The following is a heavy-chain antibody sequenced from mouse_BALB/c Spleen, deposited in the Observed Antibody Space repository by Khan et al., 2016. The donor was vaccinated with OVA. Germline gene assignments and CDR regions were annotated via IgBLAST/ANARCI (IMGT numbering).Heavy chain of an antibody. CDR1: GFTFSNYA. CDR3: ARELFTTVVATAFAY. J-gene: IGHJ3*01. D-gene: IGHD1-1*01. CDR2: ISSGDSYT. V-gene: IGHV5-9-3*01. Sequence: EVELVESGGGVVKPGGSLKLSCAASGFTFSNYAMSWVRQTPEKRLEWVATISSGDSYTYYPDSLLGRFTFSRANAKNTLYLQMSSLRSEDTAIYYCARELFTTVVATAFAYWGQGTLVTVSA.